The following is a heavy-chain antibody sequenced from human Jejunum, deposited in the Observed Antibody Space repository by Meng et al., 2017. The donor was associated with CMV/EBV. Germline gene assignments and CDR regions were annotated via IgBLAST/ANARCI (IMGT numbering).Heavy chain of an antibody. V-gene: IGHV3-21*01. J-gene: IGHJ5*02. D-gene: IGHD6-13*01. CDR2: ISSSSRYI. Sequence: EVRLVESGGGLVKPGGSLRLVCEASGFTFTSYSMNWVRQAPGKGLEWLSSISSSSRYIFYADSVKGRFTSSRDNAKNSLYLQMVSLRAEDTAVYYCARGESSPDWLDPWGQGTLVTVSS. CDR1: GFTFTSYS. CDR3: ARGESSPDWLDP.